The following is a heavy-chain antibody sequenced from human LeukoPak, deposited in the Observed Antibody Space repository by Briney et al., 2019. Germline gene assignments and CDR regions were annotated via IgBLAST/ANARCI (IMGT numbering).Heavy chain of an antibody. CDR1: GSKLSNSW. CDR2: IKQDGSEI. V-gene: IGHV3-7*04. D-gene: IGHD6-19*01. J-gene: IGHJ5*01. CDR3: AGGGGWLTDS. Sequence: GGSLRLSCEVSGSKLSNSWMSRFRQAPGRGLEWVANIKQDGSEIEYVDSVKSRFIISRDNAKNSLFLLMNNLRGDDTAVYYCAGGGGWLTDSWGQGTLVTVSS.